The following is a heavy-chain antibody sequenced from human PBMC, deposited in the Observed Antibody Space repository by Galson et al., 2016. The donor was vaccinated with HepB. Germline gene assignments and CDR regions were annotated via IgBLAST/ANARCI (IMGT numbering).Heavy chain of an antibody. D-gene: IGHD3/OR15-3a*01. J-gene: IGHJ2*01. V-gene: IGHV3-21*01. CDR2: IGVSSSYT. CDR1: GFPFHKYN. CDR3: HSFSLDPHFDL. Sequence: SLRLSCAASGFPFHKYNMNWIRQAPGKGLEWVASIGVSSSYTYHAESVAGRFGISRDTAKQSIFLHMSDRRTEDTARYFCHSFSLDPHFDLWGPGTLVAVPS.